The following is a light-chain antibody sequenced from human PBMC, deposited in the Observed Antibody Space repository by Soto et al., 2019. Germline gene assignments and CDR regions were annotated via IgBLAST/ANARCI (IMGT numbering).Light chain of an antibody. J-gene: IGKJ1*01. CDR3: QQYNSWPRT. V-gene: IGKV3-15*01. CDR2: GAS. Sequence: EIVVTQSPATLSVFPGERATLSCRASQSVSSDLAWYQQKPGQAPRLLIYGASTRATGIPARFSGSGSGTEFTLTISSLQSEDFAVYYCQQYNSWPRTFGQGTKVDIK. CDR1: QSVSSD.